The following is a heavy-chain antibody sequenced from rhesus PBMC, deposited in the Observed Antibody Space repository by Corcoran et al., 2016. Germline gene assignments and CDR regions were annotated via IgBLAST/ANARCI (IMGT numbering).Heavy chain of an antibody. CDR1: VGSLRSSYC. Sequence: VQLQETGPGLVKPAEDLSLTCSVSVGSLRSSYCCSWLRQSPGKGLEWIGYGYVGSGSTSYNPSLKSRVTISTDTSKNQFSLKLSSVTAADTAVYYCARREVDNSLDVWGRGVLVTVSS. V-gene: IGHV4S7*01. CDR3: ARREVDNSLDV. J-gene: IGHJ5-2*02. CDR2: GYVGSGST.